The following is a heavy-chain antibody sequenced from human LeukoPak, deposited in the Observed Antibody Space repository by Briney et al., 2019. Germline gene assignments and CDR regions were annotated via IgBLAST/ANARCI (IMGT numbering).Heavy chain of an antibody. CDR1: GFTFSSHW. J-gene: IGHJ4*02. CDR3: ARGQHGDLAYCGGDCYHIDY. Sequence: GGSLRLSCAASGFTFSSHWMSWVRQAPGKGLEWVANIKKDGSEKYYVDAVKGRFTISRDNAKTSLYLQMNSLRAEDTAVYYCARGQHGDLAYCGGDCYHIDYWGQGTLVTVSS. V-gene: IGHV3-7*01. CDR2: IKKDGSEK. D-gene: IGHD2-21*02.